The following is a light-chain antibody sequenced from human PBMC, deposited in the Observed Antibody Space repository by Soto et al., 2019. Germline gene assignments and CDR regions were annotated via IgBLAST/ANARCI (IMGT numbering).Light chain of an antibody. CDR3: QQYDSAVT. CDR2: GAS. CDR1: QSVDSRF. V-gene: IGKV3-20*01. Sequence: EIVLTQSPGSLSLSPGERATISCRASQSVDSRFFAWYQQRPGQAPRLLIYGASRRATVIPYRFTGSGSGTDFTLTISGLEPEDFALYYCQQYDSAVTFGLGTKVEIK. J-gene: IGKJ1*01.